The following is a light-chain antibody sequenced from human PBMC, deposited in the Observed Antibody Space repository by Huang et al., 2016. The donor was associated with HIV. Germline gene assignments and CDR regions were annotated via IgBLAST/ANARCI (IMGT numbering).Light chain of an antibody. CDR1: QSVGSN. V-gene: IGKV3-15*01. CDR3: QQYDDWPRGFT. CDR2: GAS. J-gene: IGKJ3*01. Sequence: EIVMTQSPVTLSVSPGERATLSCRASQSVGSNLAWYQHKPGQAPRHRVYGASTRATGIPARFSGSGSGTEFSLTISSLQSEDFAIYYCQQYDDWPRGFTFGPGTKVDIK.